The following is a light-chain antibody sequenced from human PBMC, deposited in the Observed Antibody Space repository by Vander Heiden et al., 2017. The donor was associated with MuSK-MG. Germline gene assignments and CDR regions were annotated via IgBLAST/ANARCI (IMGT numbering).Light chain of an antibody. CDR2: DAS. J-gene: IGKJ2*02. CDR1: QSVSSY. Sequence: EIVLTQSPATLSLSPGERAPLSCRASQSVSSYLAWYQQKPGQAPRLLIYDASNRATGIPARFSGSGSGTDFTLTISSLEPEDFAVYYCQQRSNWHPGWTFGQGTKLEIK. CDR3: QQRSNWHPGWT. V-gene: IGKV3-11*01.